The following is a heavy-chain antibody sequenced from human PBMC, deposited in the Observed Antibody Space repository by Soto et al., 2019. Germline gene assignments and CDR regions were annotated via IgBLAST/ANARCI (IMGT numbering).Heavy chain of an antibody. V-gene: IGHV4-59*08. CDR2: IYYSGST. J-gene: IGHJ4*02. D-gene: IGHD4-17*01. CDR1: GGSISSYY. Sequence: SETLSLTCTVSGGSISSYYWSWIRQPPGKGPEWIGYIYYSGSTNYNPSLKSRVTISVDTSKNQFSLKLSSVTAADTAVYYCARLRPTTVTFDYWGQGTLVTVSS. CDR3: ARLRPTTVTFDY.